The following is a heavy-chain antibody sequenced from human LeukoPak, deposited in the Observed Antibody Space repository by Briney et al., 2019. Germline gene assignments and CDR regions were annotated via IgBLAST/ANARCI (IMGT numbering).Heavy chain of an antibody. Sequence: GGSLTLSSAASGFTFSNDGMHWVRQAPGRGLEWVALISYDGSDKHYADSVKGRFTVSRDNSKNTLYLQMNSLSRDDTAVYYCVGVGGYDSSGFLDYWGQGVLVTVSS. D-gene: IGHD3-22*01. CDR3: VGVGGYDSSGFLDY. CDR1: GFTFSNDG. V-gene: IGHV3-30*03. J-gene: IGHJ4*02. CDR2: ISYDGSDK.